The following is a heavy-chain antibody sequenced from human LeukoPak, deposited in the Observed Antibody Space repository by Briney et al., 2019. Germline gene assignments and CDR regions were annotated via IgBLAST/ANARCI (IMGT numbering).Heavy chain of an antibody. V-gene: IGHV4-39*01. J-gene: IGHJ3*02. Sequence: PSETLSLTCTVSGGSISSGGLYWSWIRQLPGKGLDWIGFIYYSGSTYYNPSLKSRVTMSIDTSKNQFSLKLSSVTAADTAVYYCARRRVLGANNDAFDIWGQGTMVTVSS. CDR1: GGSISSGGLY. D-gene: IGHD1-26*01. CDR3: ARRRVLGANNDAFDI. CDR2: IYYSGST.